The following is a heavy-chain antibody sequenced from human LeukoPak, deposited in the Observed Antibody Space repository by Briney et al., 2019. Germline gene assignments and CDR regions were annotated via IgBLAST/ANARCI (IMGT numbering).Heavy chain of an antibody. CDR3: VRDRCSSTSCHDSPNWFDP. D-gene: IGHD2-2*01. V-gene: IGHV3-21*04. Sequence: GGSLRLPCAASGFTFSSYSMNWVRQAPGKGLEWVSSISSSSSYIYYADSVKGRFTISRDNVKNSLYLQMNSLRAEDTALYYCVRDRCSSTSCHDSPNWFDPWGQGTLVTVSS. CDR1: GFTFSSYS. CDR2: ISSSSSYI. J-gene: IGHJ5*02.